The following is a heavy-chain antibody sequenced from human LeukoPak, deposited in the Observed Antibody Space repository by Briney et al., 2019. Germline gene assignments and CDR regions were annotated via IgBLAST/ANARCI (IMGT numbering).Heavy chain of an antibody. Sequence: GGSLRLSCAASGFTFSSYAMSWVRQAPGKGLEWVSAISGSGGSTYYADSVKGRFTISRDNSKNTLYLQMNSLRAEDTAVYYCAKSSRITMVRGVIRWGAFDTWGQGTMVTVSS. CDR2: ISGSGGST. CDR3: AKSSRITMVRGVIRWGAFDT. D-gene: IGHD3-10*01. V-gene: IGHV3-23*01. CDR1: GFTFSSYA. J-gene: IGHJ3*02.